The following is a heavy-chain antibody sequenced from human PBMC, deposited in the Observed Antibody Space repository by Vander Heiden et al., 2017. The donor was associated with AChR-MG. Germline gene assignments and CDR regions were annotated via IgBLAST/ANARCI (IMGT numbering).Heavy chain of an antibody. V-gene: IGHV3-9*01. D-gene: IGHD3-10*01. CDR2: VSWGGHTI. Sequence: EVLLTESGAGLVQPGTFLILPCAAPDSIFNNYAMHWVRQPPGKGLEWVSTVSWGGHTIGHAGSVKGRFTISRDNTKNALYLQMNSLRREDTALYYCAKDRGFGELLSGVESWGQGTLVTVSS. J-gene: IGHJ4*02. CDR1: DSIFNNYA. CDR3: AKDRGFGELLSGVES.